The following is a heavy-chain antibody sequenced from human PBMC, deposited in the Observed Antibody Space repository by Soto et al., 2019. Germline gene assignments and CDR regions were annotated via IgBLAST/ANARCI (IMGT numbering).Heavy chain of an antibody. D-gene: IGHD1-1*01. V-gene: IGHV3-53*01. J-gene: IGHJ3*01. Sequence: GGSLRLSCAAFGLTISGKKYVAWVRQAPGKGLEWVSALYDVDGSFYADSVKGRFTTSSDSSKTTVYLQMNDLRPDDTAVYYCATWHEREHAYDVWGQGTTVT. CDR3: ATWHEREHAYDV. CDR2: LYDVDGS. CDR1: GLTISGKKY.